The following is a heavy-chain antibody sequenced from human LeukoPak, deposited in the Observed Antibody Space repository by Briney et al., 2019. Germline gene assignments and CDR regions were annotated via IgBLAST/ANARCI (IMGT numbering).Heavy chain of an antibody. CDR2: ISSGGSDK. Sequence: PGGSLRLSCAASGFTFSSYGMHWVRQAPGRGLEWVAIISSGGSDKYYGDSVKGRFTISRDNSKNTLYLQMNSLRAEDTAVYYCARQTSSWGLDYRGQGTLVTVSS. J-gene: IGHJ4*02. D-gene: IGHD6-13*01. CDR1: GFTFSSYG. CDR3: ARQTSSWGLDY. V-gene: IGHV3-30*03.